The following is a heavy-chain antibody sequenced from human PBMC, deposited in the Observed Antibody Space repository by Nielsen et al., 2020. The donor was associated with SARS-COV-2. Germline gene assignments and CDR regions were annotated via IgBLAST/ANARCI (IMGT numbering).Heavy chain of an antibody. CDR1: SGSVRSGTYY. Sequence: GSLRLSCTVSSGSVRSGTYYWSWIRQPPGKGLEWIGYFSYSGSTNYNPSLKSRVTISVDTSKNQFSLKLTSVTAADTAVYYCARDAGTNFDYWGQGTLVTVSS. CDR2: FSYSGST. V-gene: IGHV4-61*01. D-gene: IGHD3-10*01. J-gene: IGHJ4*02. CDR3: ARDAGTNFDY.